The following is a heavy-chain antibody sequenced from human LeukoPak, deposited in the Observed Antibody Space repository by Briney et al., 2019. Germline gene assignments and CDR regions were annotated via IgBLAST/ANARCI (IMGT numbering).Heavy chain of an antibody. Sequence: ASVKVSCKASGYTFASYDINWVRRATGQGLEWMGWMNPNSGNTGYAQKFQGRVTMTRNTSISTAYMELSSLRSEDTAVYYCARAGYSSSWYRYYYYGMDVSGQGTTVTVSS. D-gene: IGHD6-13*01. CDR1: GYTFASYD. CDR3: ARAGYSSSWYRYYYYGMDV. CDR2: MNPNSGNT. J-gene: IGHJ6*02. V-gene: IGHV1-8*01.